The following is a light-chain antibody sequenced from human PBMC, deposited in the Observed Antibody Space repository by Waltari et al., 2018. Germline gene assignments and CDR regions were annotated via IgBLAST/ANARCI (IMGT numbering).Light chain of an antibody. CDR3: QQYDGEVVT. Sequence: EIVLTQSPGTLSLSPGESATLPCRASQSVTSISLNWYQQKLGQAPRLLIYGTSSRATGIPDRFSGSGSGTDFTLTISRLEPEDFAVYYCQQYDGEVVTFGGGTKVEI. CDR2: GTS. V-gene: IGKV3-20*01. J-gene: IGKJ4*01. CDR1: QSVTSIS.